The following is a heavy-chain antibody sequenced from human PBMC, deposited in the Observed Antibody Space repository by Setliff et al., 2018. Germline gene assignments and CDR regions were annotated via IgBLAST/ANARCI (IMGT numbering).Heavy chain of an antibody. CDR2: IYTSGST. Sequence: SETLSLTCTVSGGSISSGSYYWSWIRQPAGKGLEWIGHIYTSGSTNYNPSLKSRVTISVDTSKNQFSLKLSSVTAADTAVYYCARSGYYDFWSGYYAYWGQGTLVTVSS. CDR3: ARSGYYDFWSGYYAY. V-gene: IGHV4-61*09. D-gene: IGHD3-3*01. CDR1: GGSISSGSYY. J-gene: IGHJ4*02.